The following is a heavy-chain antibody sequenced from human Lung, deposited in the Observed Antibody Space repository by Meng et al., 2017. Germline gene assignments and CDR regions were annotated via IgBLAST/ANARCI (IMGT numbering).Heavy chain of an antibody. CDR2: INHSGST. D-gene: IGHD4-11*01. J-gene: IGHJ4*02. CDR1: VVSFSDYY. Sequence: QLQRQHWVGGLLQPSETHSLSCVVSVVSFSDYYWSWIRQPPGKGMEWIGVINHSGSTNNNPSLESRATISVDTSKNNLSLKLRSVTAADSAVYYCARGPTTMAYDFDYWGQGTLVTVSS. CDR3: ARGPTTMAYDFDY. V-gene: IGHV4-34*04.